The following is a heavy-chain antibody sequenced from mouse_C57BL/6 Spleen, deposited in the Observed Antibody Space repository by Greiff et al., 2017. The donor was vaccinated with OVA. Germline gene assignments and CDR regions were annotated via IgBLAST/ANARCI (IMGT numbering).Heavy chain of an antibody. CDR3: ARGSPFDY. CDR2: INPNNGGT. CDR1: GYTFTDYY. V-gene: IGHV1-26*01. J-gene: IGHJ2*01. Sequence: EVQLQQSGPELVKPGASVKISCKASGYTFTDYYMNWVKQSHGKSLEWIGDINPNNGGTSYNQKFKGKATLTVDKSSSTAYMELRSLTSEDSAVYYCARGSPFDYWGKGTTLTVSS.